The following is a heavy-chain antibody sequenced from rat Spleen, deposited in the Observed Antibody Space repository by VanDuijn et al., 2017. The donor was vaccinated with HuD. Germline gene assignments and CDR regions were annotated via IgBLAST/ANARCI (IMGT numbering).Heavy chain of an antibody. V-gene: IGHV3-3*01. D-gene: IGHD1-1*01. CDR2: IDNTGTT. CDR1: GYSISSSYR. Sequence: EVQLQESGPGLVKPSQSLSLTCSLNGYSISSSYRWNWIRKFPGNKLEWMGYIDNTGTTNYNPSLRGRISITRDTSKNQFFLLVNSVTTEDTATYYGARSDGVHYYLPFADWGQGTLVTVSS. CDR3: ARSDGVHYYLPFAD. J-gene: IGHJ3*01.